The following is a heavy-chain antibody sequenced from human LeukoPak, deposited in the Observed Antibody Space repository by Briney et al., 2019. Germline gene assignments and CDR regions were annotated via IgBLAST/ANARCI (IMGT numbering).Heavy chain of an antibody. D-gene: IGHD3-10*01. V-gene: IGHV4-61*02. CDR3: ASSGGSGSSNDY. Sequence: SQTLSLTCTVSGGSISSGFYYWSWIRQPAGKGLEWIGRIYTSGSTNYNPSLKSRVTISVDTSKNQFSLKLSSVTAADTAVYYCASSGGSGSSNDYWGQGTLVTVSS. CDR1: GGSISSGFYY. CDR2: IYTSGST. J-gene: IGHJ4*02.